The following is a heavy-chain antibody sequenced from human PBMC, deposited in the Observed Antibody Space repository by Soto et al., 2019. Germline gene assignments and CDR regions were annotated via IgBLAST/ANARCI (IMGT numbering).Heavy chain of an antibody. D-gene: IGHD3-3*01. J-gene: IGHJ6*02. CDR1: GYSFTSYG. V-gene: IGHV5-10-1*01. CDR2: IDPSDSYT. CDR3: ARRQHYDFWSGYPFYYYYGMDV. Sequence: GESQKISSKGSGYSFTSYGISWVRQMTGKGLEWMGRIDPSDSYTNYSPSFQGHVTISADKSISTAYLQWSSLKASDTAMYYCARRQHYDFWSGYPFYYYYGMDVWGQGITVTVSS.